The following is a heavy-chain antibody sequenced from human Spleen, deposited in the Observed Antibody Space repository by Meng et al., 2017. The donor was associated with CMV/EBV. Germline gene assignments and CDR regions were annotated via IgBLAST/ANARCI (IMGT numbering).Heavy chain of an antibody. V-gene: IGHV1-3*01. CDR3: ARDVRITVAGTDY. Sequence: QVQLVQTGAEVKNPGASVTLSCKTSGYIFKDYAMHWVRQAPGQRLEWMGWINAGNGDTKYSQKFQGRVTITRDTSASIGYMEVSSLRFEDTAVYYCARDVRITVAGTDYWGQGTLVTVSS. J-gene: IGHJ4*02. D-gene: IGHD6-19*01. CDR2: INAGNGDT. CDR1: GYIFKDYA.